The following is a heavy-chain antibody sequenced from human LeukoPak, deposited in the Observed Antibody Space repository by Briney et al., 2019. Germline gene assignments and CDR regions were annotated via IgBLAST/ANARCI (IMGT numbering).Heavy chain of an antibody. D-gene: IGHD6-13*01. CDR3: ARRGAAAVYFDY. Sequence: SETLSLTCTVSGGSINSQYWSWIRQPAGKGLEWIGYIYYSGSTNYNPSLKSRVTISVDTSKNQFSLKLSSVTAADTAVYYCARRGAAAVYFDYWGQGTLVTVSS. V-gene: IGHV4-59*08. CDR2: IYYSGST. J-gene: IGHJ4*02. CDR1: GGSINSQY.